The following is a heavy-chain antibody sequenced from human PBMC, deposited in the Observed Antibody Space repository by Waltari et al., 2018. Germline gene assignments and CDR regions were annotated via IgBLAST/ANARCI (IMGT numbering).Heavy chain of an antibody. CDR3: AKGPSSSSLDY. CDR1: GFTFSSYG. D-gene: IGHD6-6*01. V-gene: IGHV3-30*18. CDR2: ISYDGSNK. J-gene: IGHJ4*02. Sequence: QVQLVESGGGVVQPGRSLRLSCAASGFTFSSYGLPWVRQAPGKGLEWVAVISYDGSNKYYADSVKGRFTISRDNSKNTLYLQMNSLRAEDTAVYYCAKGPSSSSLDYWGQGTLVTVSS.